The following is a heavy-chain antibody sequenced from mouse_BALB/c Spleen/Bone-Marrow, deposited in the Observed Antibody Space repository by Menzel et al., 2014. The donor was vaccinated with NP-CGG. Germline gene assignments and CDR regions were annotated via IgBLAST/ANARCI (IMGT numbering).Heavy chain of an antibody. CDR3: ARSSSYDYDVGFAY. V-gene: IGHV3-2*02. Sequence: EVHLVESGPGLVKPSQSLSLTCIVTGYSITRDYAWNWIRQFPGNKLEWMGYISYSGSTTYNPSLESRISITRDTSKNQFFLQLNSVTTEDTATYYCARSSSYDYDVGFAYWGQVDSGHCLC. CDR2: ISYSGST. CDR1: GYSITRDYA. J-gene: IGHJ3*01. D-gene: IGHD2-4*01.